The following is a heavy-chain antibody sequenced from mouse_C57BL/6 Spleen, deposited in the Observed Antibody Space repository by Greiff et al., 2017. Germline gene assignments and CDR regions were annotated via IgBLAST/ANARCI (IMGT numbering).Heavy chain of an antibody. Sequence: VQLQQSGPVLVKPGASVKMSCKASGYTFTDYYMNWVKQSHGKSLEWIGVINPYNGGTSYNQKFKGKATFTVYKSSSTSYMELNSLTSEDSAVYYCARGDSNYVYFDYWGQGTTLTVSS. CDR3: ARGDSNYVYFDY. D-gene: IGHD2-5*01. CDR1: GYTFTDYY. J-gene: IGHJ2*01. V-gene: IGHV1-19*01. CDR2: INPYNGGT.